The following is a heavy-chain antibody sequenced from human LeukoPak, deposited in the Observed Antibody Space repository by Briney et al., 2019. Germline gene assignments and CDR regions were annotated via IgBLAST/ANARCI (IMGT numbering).Heavy chain of an antibody. D-gene: IGHD6-6*01. J-gene: IGHJ6*03. Sequence: PGGSLRLSCAASGFTLSSYAMSWVRQAPGKGLEWVSYISSSGSTIYYADSVKGRFTISRDNAKNSLYLQMNSLRAEDTAVYYCARDRSYSSSESSYYYYMDVWGKGTTVTVSS. CDR2: ISSSGSTI. CDR1: GFTLSSYA. V-gene: IGHV3-48*03. CDR3: ARDRSYSSSESSYYYYMDV.